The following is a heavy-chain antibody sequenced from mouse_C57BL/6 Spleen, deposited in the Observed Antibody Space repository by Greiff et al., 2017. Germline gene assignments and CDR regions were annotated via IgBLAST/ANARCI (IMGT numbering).Heavy chain of an antibody. CDR2: ISDGGSYT. Sequence: EVKLMESGGGLVKPGGSLKLSCAASGFTFSSYAMSWVRQTPEKRLEWVATISDGGSYTYYPDNVKGRFTISRDNAKNNLYLQMSHLKSEDTATDYCAREGQLGREYFDVWGTGTTVTVSS. J-gene: IGHJ1*03. V-gene: IGHV5-4*01. CDR3: AREGQLGREYFDV. D-gene: IGHD4-1*02. CDR1: GFTFSSYA.